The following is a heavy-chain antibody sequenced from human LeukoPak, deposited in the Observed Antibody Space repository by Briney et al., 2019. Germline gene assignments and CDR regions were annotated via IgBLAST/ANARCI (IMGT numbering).Heavy chain of an antibody. Sequence: SQTPSLTCAISGDSVSSNSAAWNWIRQSPSRGLEWLGRTYYRSKWYNDYAVSVKSRITINPDTSKNQFSLQLNSVTPEDTAVYYCAREGHYGSGSYYHYYYYYGMDVWGKGTTVTVSS. CDR2: TYYRSKWYN. CDR1: GDSVSSNSAA. V-gene: IGHV6-1*01. CDR3: AREGHYGSGSYYHYYYYYGMDV. D-gene: IGHD3-10*01. J-gene: IGHJ6*04.